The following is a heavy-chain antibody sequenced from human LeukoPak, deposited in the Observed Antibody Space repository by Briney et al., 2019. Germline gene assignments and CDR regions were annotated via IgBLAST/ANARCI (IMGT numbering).Heavy chain of an antibody. D-gene: IGHD6-13*01. CDR1: GFTFSSYW. J-gene: IGHJ4*02. V-gene: IGHV3-21*01. Sequence: GGSLRLSCAASGFTFSSYWMSWVRQAPGKGLEWVSSISSSSSYIYYADSVKGRFTISRDNAKNSLYLQMNSLRAEDTAVYYCATQMITAAGAFDYWGQGTLVTVSS. CDR3: ATQMITAAGAFDY. CDR2: ISSSSSYI.